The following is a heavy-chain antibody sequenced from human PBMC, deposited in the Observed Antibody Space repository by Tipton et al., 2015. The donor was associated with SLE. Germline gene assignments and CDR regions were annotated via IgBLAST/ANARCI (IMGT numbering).Heavy chain of an antibody. J-gene: IGHJ6*04. CDR1: GYSLSSGYY. CDR2: IYYSVST. V-gene: IGHV4-38-2*02. CDR3: ARESPPVDV. Sequence: TLSLTCAVSGYSLSSGYYWGWIRQPPGKGLEWVGSIYYSVSTYYNPSLKSRVTISVDTSKNQFSLKLSSVTAADTAVYYCARESPPVDVWGKGTTVTVSS.